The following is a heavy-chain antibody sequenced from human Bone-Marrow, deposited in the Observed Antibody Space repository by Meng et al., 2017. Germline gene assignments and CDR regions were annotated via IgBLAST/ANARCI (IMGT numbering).Heavy chain of an antibody. J-gene: IGHJ4*02. D-gene: IGHD6-19*01. CDR1: GFTFSSYS. V-gene: IGHV3-23*01. CDR2: ITGSGSST. Sequence: GGSLRLSCAASGFTFSSYSMNWVRQAPGRGLEWVSSITGSGSSTYYADSVKGRFTISRDNSKSTLYLEMNSLRVEDTAVYYCAKGGPTSGWYFFDYWGQGGLVTVSS. CDR3: AKGGPTSGWYFFDY.